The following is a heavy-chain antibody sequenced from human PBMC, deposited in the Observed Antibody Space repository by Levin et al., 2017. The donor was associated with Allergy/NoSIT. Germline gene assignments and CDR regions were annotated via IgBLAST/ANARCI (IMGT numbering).Heavy chain of an antibody. CDR3: ARTIAAAGTGAFDY. Sequence: SETLSLTCTVSGGSISSGGYYWSWIRQHPGKGLEWIGYIYYSGSTYYNPSLKSRVTISVDTSKNQFSLKLSSVTAADTAVYYCARTIAAAGTGAFDYWGQGTLVTVSS. V-gene: IGHV4-31*03. J-gene: IGHJ4*02. D-gene: IGHD6-13*01. CDR2: IYYSGST. CDR1: GGSISSGGYY.